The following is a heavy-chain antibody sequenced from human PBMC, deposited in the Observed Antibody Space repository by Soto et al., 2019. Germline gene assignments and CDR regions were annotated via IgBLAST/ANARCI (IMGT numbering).Heavy chain of an antibody. CDR2: IWYDGSNK. CDR1: GFTFSSYG. V-gene: IGHV3-33*01. CDR3: AREHIVVVTATYYYYYGMDV. J-gene: IGHJ6*02. Sequence: GGSLRLSCAASGFTFSSYGMHWVRQAPGKGLEWVAVIWYDGSNKYYADSVKGRFTISRDNSKNTLYLQMNSLRAEDTAVYYCAREHIVVVTATYYYYYGMDVWGQGSTVTV. D-gene: IGHD2-21*02.